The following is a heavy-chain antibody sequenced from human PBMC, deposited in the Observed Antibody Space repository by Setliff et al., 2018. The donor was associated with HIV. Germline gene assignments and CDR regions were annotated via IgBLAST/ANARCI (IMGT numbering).Heavy chain of an antibody. CDR1: GGSISSSSYY. D-gene: IGHD6-6*01. Sequence: SETLSLTCTVSGGSISSSSYYWGWIRQPPGKGLEWIGSIYYSGSTYYNPSLKSRVTISVDTSKNQFSLKLSYVRAGDTAVYYCTRELNGHTSSHYYFGLDVWGQGTTVTVSS. CDR2: IYYSGST. V-gene: IGHV4-39*02. J-gene: IGHJ6*02. CDR3: TRELNGHTSSHYYFGLDV.